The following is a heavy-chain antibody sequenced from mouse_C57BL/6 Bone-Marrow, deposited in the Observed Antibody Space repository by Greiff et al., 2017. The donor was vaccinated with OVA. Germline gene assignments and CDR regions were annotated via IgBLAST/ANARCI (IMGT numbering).Heavy chain of an antibody. J-gene: IGHJ2*01. CDR1: GYSITSGYY. Sequence: EVQLVESGPGLVKPSQSLSLTCSVTGYSITSGYYWNWIRQFPGNKLEWMGYISYDGSNNYNPSLKNRISITRDTSKNQFFLKLNSVTTEDTATYYCASGATVDYWGQGTTLTVSS. V-gene: IGHV3-6*01. D-gene: IGHD1-1*01. CDR2: ISYDGSN. CDR3: ASGATVDY.